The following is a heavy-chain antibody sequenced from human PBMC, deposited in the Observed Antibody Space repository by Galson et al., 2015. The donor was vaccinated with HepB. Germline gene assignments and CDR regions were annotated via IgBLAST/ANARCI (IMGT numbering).Heavy chain of an antibody. Sequence: QSGAEVKKPGESLKISCKGSGYSFTSYWIGWVRQMPGKGLEWMGIIYPGDSDTRYSPSFQGQVTISADKSISTAYLQWSSLKASDTAMYYCARHGYSSSPRYYYYYYGMDVWGQGTTVTVSS. CDR3: ARHGYSSSPRYYYYYYGMDV. J-gene: IGHJ6*02. D-gene: IGHD6-6*01. CDR2: IYPGDSDT. CDR1: GYSFTSYW. V-gene: IGHV5-51*01.